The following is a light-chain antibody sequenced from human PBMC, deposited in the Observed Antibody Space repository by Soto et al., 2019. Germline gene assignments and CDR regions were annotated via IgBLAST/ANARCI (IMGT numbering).Light chain of an antibody. CDR3: SSYTSSTDYV. CDR2: EVS. J-gene: IGLJ1*01. Sequence: QSVLIQPASVSGSPGQSITISCTGTSSDVGTYNYVSWYQQHPGKAPKLIIYEVSNRPSGVSNRFSGSKSGNTASLTISGLQAEDEADYYCSSYTSSTDYVFGTGTKVTVL. V-gene: IGLV2-14*01. CDR1: SSDVGTYNY.